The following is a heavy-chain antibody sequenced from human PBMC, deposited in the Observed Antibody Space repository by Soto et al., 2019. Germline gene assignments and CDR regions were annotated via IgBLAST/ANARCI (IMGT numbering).Heavy chain of an antibody. CDR2: IDPGDSYT. J-gene: IGHJ4*02. Sequence: GASLKISGKGSGYSFTSYWISWVRQMPGKGLEWMGRIDPGDSYTNYSPSFQGHVTISADKSISTAYLQWSSLKASDTAMYYCATSRQDILTGYYTAILDYWGQGTLVTVSS. D-gene: IGHD3-9*01. CDR1: GYSFTSYW. CDR3: ATSRQDILTGYYTAILDY. V-gene: IGHV5-10-1*01.